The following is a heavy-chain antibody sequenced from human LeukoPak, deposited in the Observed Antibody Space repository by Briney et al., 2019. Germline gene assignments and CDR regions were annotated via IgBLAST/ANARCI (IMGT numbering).Heavy chain of an antibody. D-gene: IGHD1-26*01. CDR2: INPSGGST. CDR1: GYTFTSYY. CDR3: ARGTPSIVGAIIGTDY. J-gene: IGHJ4*02. Sequence: ASVKVSCKASGYTFTSYYMLWVRQAPGQGLEWMGIINPSGGSTSYAQKFKGIVTMTRDTSTSTVYMELSSLGSEDTAVYYCARGTPSIVGAIIGTDYWGQGTLVTVST. V-gene: IGHV1-46*01.